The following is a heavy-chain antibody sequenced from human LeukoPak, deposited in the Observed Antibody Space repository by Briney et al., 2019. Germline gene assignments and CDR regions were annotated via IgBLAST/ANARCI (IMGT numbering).Heavy chain of an antibody. CDR1: GGSINTYY. V-gene: IGHV4-59*01. J-gene: IGHJ5*02. Sequence: SETLSLTCAVSGGSINTYYWSWIRQPPGKGLEWIGYFYYSGSTSYNPSLKRRVTISADTSKNQFSLKLTSVTAADTAVYYCARLPSGDWFDPWGQGTLVTVSP. D-gene: IGHD1-26*01. CDR3: ARLPSGDWFDP. CDR2: FYYSGST.